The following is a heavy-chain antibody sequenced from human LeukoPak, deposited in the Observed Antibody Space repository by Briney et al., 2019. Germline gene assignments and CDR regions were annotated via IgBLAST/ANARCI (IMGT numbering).Heavy chain of an antibody. CDR2: IYSGGST. V-gene: IGHV3-66*04. Sequence: GGSLRLSCAASGFTVSSNYMSWVRQAPGKGLEWVSVIYSGGSTYYADSVKGRFTISRDNSKNTLYLQMNSLRAEDTAVYYCARQQQQLVPPFYYYGMGVWGQGTTVTVSS. CDR1: GFTVSSNY. CDR3: ARQQQQLVPPFYYYGMGV. D-gene: IGHD6-13*01. J-gene: IGHJ6*02.